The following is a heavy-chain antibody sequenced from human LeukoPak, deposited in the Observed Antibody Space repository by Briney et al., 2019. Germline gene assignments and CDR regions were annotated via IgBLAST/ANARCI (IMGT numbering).Heavy chain of an antibody. CDR1: GYTFTSYD. CDR2: MNPNSGNT. CDR3: ARGAPLGYCSGGSCYRTVSFDY. Sequence: ASVKVSCKASGYTFTSYDINWVRQAPGQGLEWMGWMNPNSGNTGYAQKFQGRVTMTRNTSISTAYMELSSLRSEDTAVYYCARGAPLGYCSGGSCYRTVSFDYWGQGTLVTVSS. V-gene: IGHV1-8*01. J-gene: IGHJ4*02. D-gene: IGHD2-15*01.